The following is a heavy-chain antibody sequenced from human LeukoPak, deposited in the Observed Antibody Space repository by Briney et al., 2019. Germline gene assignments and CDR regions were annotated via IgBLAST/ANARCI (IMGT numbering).Heavy chain of an antibody. D-gene: IGHD3-10*01. CDR3: ARDTGDYSWFDP. Sequence: ASVKVSCKASGYTFTSNYIHWVRQAPGQGLEWMGRINPNSGGTNYAQKFQGRVTMTRDTSISTAYMELSRLRSDDTAVYYCARDTGDYSWFDPWGQGTLVTVSS. CDR2: INPNSGGT. V-gene: IGHV1-2*06. J-gene: IGHJ5*02. CDR1: GYTFTSNY.